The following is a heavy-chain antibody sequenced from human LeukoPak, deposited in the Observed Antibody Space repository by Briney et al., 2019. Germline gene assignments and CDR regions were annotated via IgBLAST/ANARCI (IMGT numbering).Heavy chain of an antibody. V-gene: IGHV3-30*02. J-gene: IGHJ4*02. Sequence: GGSLRLSCAASGFTFSSYGMHWVRQAPGKGLEWVAFIRYDGSNKYYADSVKGRFTISRDNSKNTLYLQMNSLRAEDTAVYHCTSWADSGNYYRGDDYWGQGTLVTVSS. CDR3: TSWADSGNYYRGDDY. CDR2: IRYDGSNK. CDR1: GFTFSSYG. D-gene: IGHD3-10*01.